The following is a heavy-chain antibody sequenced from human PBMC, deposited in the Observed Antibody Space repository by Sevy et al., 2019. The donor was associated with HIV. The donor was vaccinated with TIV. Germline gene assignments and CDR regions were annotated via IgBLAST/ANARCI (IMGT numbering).Heavy chain of an antibody. CDR2: IKQDGSEK. CDR3: AGAVYSSGWYSSRFAYFDY. CDR1: GFTFSSYW. J-gene: IGHJ4*02. Sequence: GGSLRLSCAASGFTFSSYWMSWVRQAPGKGLEWVANIKQDGSEKYYVDSVKGRFTISRDNAKNSLYLQMNGLRAEDTAVYYCAGAVYSSGWYSSRFAYFDYWGQGTLVTVSS. D-gene: IGHD6-19*01. V-gene: IGHV3-7*03.